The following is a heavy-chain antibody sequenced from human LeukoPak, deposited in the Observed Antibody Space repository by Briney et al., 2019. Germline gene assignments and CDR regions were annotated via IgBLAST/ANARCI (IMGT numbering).Heavy chain of an antibody. Sequence: PGRSLRLSCAASGFTFSSYAVHWVRQAPGKGLEWVAVISYDGSNKYYADSVNGRFTISRDNSKNTLYLQMNSLRAEDTAVYYCARDLKGGHDAFDIWGQGTMVTVS. CDR2: ISYDGSNK. V-gene: IGHV3-30*04. D-gene: IGHD3-16*01. J-gene: IGHJ3*02. CDR3: ARDLKGGHDAFDI. CDR1: GFTFSSYA.